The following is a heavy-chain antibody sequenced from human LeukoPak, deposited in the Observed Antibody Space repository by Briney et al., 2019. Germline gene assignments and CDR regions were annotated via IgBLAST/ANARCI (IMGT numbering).Heavy chain of an antibody. CDR2: IKEDGGEI. Sequence: PGGSLRLSCAASGFTFSRHCMNWVRQAPGKGLEWVASIKEDGGEIQYVDSVKGRFTISRDNAKNSLYLQLNSLRAEDTAVYYCARSPNYGSGSLYFYYFDYWGQGTLVTVSS. CDR1: GFTFSRHC. V-gene: IGHV3-7*02. CDR3: ARSPNYGSGSLYFYYFDY. J-gene: IGHJ4*02. D-gene: IGHD3-10*01.